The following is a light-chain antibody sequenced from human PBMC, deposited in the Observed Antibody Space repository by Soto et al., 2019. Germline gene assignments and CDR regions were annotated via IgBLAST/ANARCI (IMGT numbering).Light chain of an antibody. V-gene: IGKV3-20*01. J-gene: IGKJ4*01. CDR3: QQYGSSSLT. CDR2: GAS. Sequence: EIVLTQSPGTLSLSPGERATLSCRASQSVSSSYLAWYQQKPGQAPRLLIYGASGRATVIPDRFSGSGSGTDFTLTISRLEPEDFAVYYCQQYGSSSLTFGGGTKVEIK. CDR1: QSVSSSY.